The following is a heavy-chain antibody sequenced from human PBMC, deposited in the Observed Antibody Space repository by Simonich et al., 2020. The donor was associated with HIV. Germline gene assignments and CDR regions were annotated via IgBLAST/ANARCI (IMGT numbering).Heavy chain of an antibody. CDR1: VYTFTSYG. CDR2: ICSYKRNT. CDR3: ARGGKHNFWSGHDGFDI. J-gene: IGHJ3*02. D-gene: IGHD3-3*01. Sequence: QVQLVQSGVEVKKPGASVKVSCKASVYTFTSYGISWVRQAPGQGLEWMGGICSYKRNTNYAQKPQCRVTMTTDTSTSTAYMELRSLRSDDTAVYYCARGGKHNFWSGHDGFDIWGQGTMVAVSS. V-gene: IGHV1-18*01.